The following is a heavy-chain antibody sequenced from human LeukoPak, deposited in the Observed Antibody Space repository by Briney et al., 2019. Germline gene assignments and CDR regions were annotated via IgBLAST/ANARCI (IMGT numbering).Heavy chain of an antibody. Sequence: GGSLRLSCAASGFTFSSYAMSWVRQAPGRGLEWVSSISGSGGSTYYADSVKGRFTISRDNSKNTLYLQMNSLRAEDTAVYYCAKDLAGHSSGCYRPQYYFDYWGQGTLVTVSS. CDR1: GFTFSSYA. J-gene: IGHJ4*02. CDR3: AKDLAGHSSGCYRPQYYFDY. V-gene: IGHV3-23*01. CDR2: ISGSGGST. D-gene: IGHD6-19*01.